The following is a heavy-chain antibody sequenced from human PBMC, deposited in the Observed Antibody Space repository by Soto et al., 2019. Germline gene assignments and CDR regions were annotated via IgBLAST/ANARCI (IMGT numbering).Heavy chain of an antibody. V-gene: IGHV4-31*03. D-gene: IGHD2-15*01. CDR1: GGSISSGGYY. CDR3: ARTVVVVAATYS. CDR2: IYYSGST. J-gene: IGHJ5*02. Sequence: SETLSLTCTVSGGSISSGGYYWSWIRQHPGKGLEWIGYIYYSGSTYYNPSLKSRVTISVDTSKNQSSLKLSSVTAADTAVYYCARTVVVVAATYSWGQGTLVTVSS.